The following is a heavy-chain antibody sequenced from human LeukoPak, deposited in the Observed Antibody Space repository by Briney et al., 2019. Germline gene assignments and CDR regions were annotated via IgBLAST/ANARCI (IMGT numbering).Heavy chain of an antibody. V-gene: IGHV1-18*01. Sequence: ASVKVSCKASGYTFTSYGISWVRQAPGQGLEWMGWISAYNGNTNYAQKLQGGVTMTTDTSTSTAYMELRSLRSDDTAVYYCARSLLTRTYKYYFDYWGQGTLVTVSS. CDR1: GYTFTSYG. J-gene: IGHJ4*02. CDR2: ISAYNGNT. CDR3: ARSLLTRTYKYYFDY. D-gene: IGHD1-26*01.